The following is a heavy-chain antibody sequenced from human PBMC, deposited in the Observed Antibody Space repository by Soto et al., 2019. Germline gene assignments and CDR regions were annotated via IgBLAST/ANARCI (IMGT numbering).Heavy chain of an antibody. V-gene: IGHV3-33*01. J-gene: IGHJ4*02. Sequence: SLRLSCAASGFTFSTYGIHWVRQAPGKGLEWVSVIWYDGSYKFYADSVKGRFTISRDNSKNTLFLQMNSLRAEDTAVYYCARERYYDSSGYYSAFDYWGQGTLVTVSS. CDR3: ARERYYDSSGYYSAFDY. CDR2: IWYDGSYK. CDR1: GFTFSTYG. D-gene: IGHD3-22*01.